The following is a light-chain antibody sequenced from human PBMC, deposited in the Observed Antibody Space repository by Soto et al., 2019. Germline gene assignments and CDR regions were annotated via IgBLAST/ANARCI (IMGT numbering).Light chain of an antibody. CDR1: SSNIGSNY. V-gene: IGLV1-47*02. J-gene: IGLJ1*01. Sequence: QSVLTQPPSASGTPGQRVTISCSGSSSNIGSNYVYWYQQLPGTAPKLLIYNNNQRPSGVPDRFYGSKSGTSASLTISGLRSEDEADYYCASWDDSAYVFGTGTKVTVL. CDR3: ASWDDSAYV. CDR2: NNN.